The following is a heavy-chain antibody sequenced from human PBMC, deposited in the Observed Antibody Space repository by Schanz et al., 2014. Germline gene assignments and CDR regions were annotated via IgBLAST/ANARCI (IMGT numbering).Heavy chain of an antibody. CDR1: GGSISSGVW. Sequence: QVQLQESGPGLVKPSGTLSLTCVVSGGSISSGVWWTWARQSPGKGLEWIGEIFHSGTTNYNPSLKSRVTITVDTSKNQFPLKLSSVTAADTAVYYCARGGRTTYNYYYGMDVWGQGTTVTVSS. V-gene: IGHV4-4*02. J-gene: IGHJ6*02. D-gene: IGHD1-1*01. CDR3: ARGGRTTYNYYYGMDV. CDR2: IFHSGTT.